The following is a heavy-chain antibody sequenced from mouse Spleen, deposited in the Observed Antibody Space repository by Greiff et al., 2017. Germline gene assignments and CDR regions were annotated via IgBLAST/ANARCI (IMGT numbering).Heavy chain of an antibody. V-gene: IGHV1-80*01. Sequence: VQLQESGAELVKPGASVKISCKASGYAFSSYWMNWVKQRPGKGLEWIGQIYPGDGDTNYNGKFKGKATLTADKSSSTAYMQLSSLTSEDAEVYFSARENYSNYAWYFDVWGTGTTVTVSS. CDR1: GYAFSSYW. D-gene: IGHD2-5*01. J-gene: IGHJ1*03. CDR2: IYPGDGDT. CDR3: ARENYSNYAWYFDV.